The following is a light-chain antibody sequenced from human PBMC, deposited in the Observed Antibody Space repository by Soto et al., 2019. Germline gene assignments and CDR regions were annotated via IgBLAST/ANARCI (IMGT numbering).Light chain of an antibody. Sequence: SYELTQPPSVSVAAGQTARITCGGDNIATKSVHWYQQKPGQAPVLVIYYDSDRPSVIPERFSGSNSGNTATLTISRVEAGDEAYYYCQVWDSSSDHPVFGGGTKVTV. CDR3: QVWDSSSDHPV. V-gene: IGLV3-21*04. CDR2: YDS. J-gene: IGLJ2*01. CDR1: NIATKS.